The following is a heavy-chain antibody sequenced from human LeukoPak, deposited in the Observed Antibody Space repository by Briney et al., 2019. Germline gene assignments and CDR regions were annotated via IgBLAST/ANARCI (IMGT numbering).Heavy chain of an antibody. D-gene: IGHD3-10*01. CDR2: IYYSGST. V-gene: IGHV4-61*08. CDR1: GGSISSGGDY. J-gene: IGHJ4*02. CDR3: ARDPGYY. Sequence: TSETLSLTCAVSGGSISSGGDYWSWIRQPPGKGLEWIGYIYYSGSTNYNPSPKSRVTISVDTSKNQCSLKLSSVTAADAAVYYCARDPGYYWGQGTLVTVSS.